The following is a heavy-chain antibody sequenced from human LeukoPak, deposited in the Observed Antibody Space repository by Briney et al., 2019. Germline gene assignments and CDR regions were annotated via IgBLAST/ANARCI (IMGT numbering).Heavy chain of an antibody. CDR2: IIPIFGTA. V-gene: IGHV1-69*05. J-gene: IGHJ4*02. Sequence: SVKVSGMASGGTFSSYAISWVRQAPGQGLEWMGGIIPIFGTANYAQKFQGRVTITTDESTSTAYMELSSLRSEDTAVYYCARANCSSTSFYSGIDYWGQGTLVTVSS. CDR3: ARANCSSTSFYSGIDY. CDR1: GGTFSSYA. D-gene: IGHD2-2*01.